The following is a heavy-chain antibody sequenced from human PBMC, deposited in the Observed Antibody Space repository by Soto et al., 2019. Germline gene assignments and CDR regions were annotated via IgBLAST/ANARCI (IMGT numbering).Heavy chain of an antibody. D-gene: IGHD3-3*02. CDR1: GFTVSSNY. CDR3: ARGQLLAVR. Sequence: EVQLVESGGGLVQPGGSLRLSCAASGFTVSSNYMSWVRQAPGKGLEWVSVIYTGDGTYYADSVKCRFTISRDNSKNTLYLQMNSLRAEDTAVYSCARGQLLAVRWGQGTLVTVSS. CDR2: IYTGDGT. V-gene: IGHV3-66*01. J-gene: IGHJ4*02.